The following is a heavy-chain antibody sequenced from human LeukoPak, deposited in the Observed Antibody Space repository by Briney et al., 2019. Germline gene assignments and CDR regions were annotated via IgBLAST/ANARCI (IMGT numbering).Heavy chain of an antibody. D-gene: IGHD3-22*01. CDR3: AGATYYNDSSGYADI. J-gene: IGHJ3*02. CDR1: GFTFSSHW. V-gene: IGHV3-74*01. CDR2: INSDGSTT. Sequence: PGGSLRLSXAASGFTFSSHWMHWVRQAPGKGLLWVSRINSDGSTTSYADSVKGRFTISRDNTKNTLYLQMNSLRAEDTAVYYCAGATYYNDSSGYADIWGQGTMVTVSS.